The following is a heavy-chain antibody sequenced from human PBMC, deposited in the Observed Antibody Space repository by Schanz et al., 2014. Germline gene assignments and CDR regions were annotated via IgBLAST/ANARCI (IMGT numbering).Heavy chain of an antibody. CDR2: LYIGGGST. CDR1: GFTVSTNY. CDR3: ARDEGRDGYNLAFDV. J-gene: IGHJ3*01. V-gene: IGHV3-53*01. Sequence: EVKLVESGGAVVRPGGSLRLSCAASGFTVSTNYMSWVRQAPGKGLEWVSSLYIGGGSTRYADSVKGRFIISRDSSKNTLFLQMNSLRADDTAVYFCARDEGRDGYNLAFDVWGQGTLVTVSS. D-gene: IGHD5-12*01.